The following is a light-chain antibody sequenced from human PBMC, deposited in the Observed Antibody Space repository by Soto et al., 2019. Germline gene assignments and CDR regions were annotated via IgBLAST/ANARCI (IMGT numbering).Light chain of an antibody. CDR3: SSYTSSSTLV. V-gene: IGLV2-14*01. J-gene: IGLJ3*02. Sequence: QSVLTQPASVSGSPGQSITISCTGTSSDVGGYNSVSWLQQNPGKAPKLMIYDVSNRPSGVSDRFSGSKSGNTASLTISGLQAEDEADYYCSSYTSSSTLVFGGGTKVTVL. CDR1: SSDVGGYNS. CDR2: DVS.